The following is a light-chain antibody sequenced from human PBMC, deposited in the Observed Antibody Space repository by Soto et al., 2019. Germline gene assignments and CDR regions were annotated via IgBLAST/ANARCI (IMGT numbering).Light chain of an antibody. CDR1: RGFLYKSNNKNH. CDR3: QQYNNWPLT. J-gene: IGKJ1*01. CDR2: WAS. V-gene: IGKV4-1*01. Sequence: DIVMTQSPDSLALSLGEKATMNCKCSRGFLYKSNNKNHLAWYQQKPGQPPQXIIYWASTRESGVPERFSGSGSGTDFTLTISSLKPEDFAVYYCQQYNNWPLTFGQGTKVDIK.